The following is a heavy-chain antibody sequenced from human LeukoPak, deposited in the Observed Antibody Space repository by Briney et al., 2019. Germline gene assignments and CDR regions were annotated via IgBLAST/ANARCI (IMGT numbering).Heavy chain of an antibody. CDR1: GFTFSSYG. D-gene: IGHD5-18*01. CDR3: VFGYSYVY. CDR2: ISYDGSNK. J-gene: IGHJ4*02. V-gene: IGHV3-30*03. Sequence: GGSLRLSCAASGFTFSSYGMHWVRQAPGKGLEWVAVISYDGSNKYYADSVKGRFTISRDNSKNALYLQMNSLRAEDTAVYYCVFGYSYVYWGQGTLVTVSS.